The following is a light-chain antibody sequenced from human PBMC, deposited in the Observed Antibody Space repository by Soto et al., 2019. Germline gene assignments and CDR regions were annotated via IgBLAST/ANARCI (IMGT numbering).Light chain of an antibody. CDR3: QQSYSTPLFT. CDR2: AAS. Sequence: DIQMTQSPSSLSTSVVERVTITCRASQSISSYLNWYQQKPGKAPKLLIYAASSLQSGVPSRFSGSGSGTDFTLTISSLQPEDFATYYCQQSYSTPLFTFGPGTKVAIK. CDR1: QSISSY. V-gene: IGKV1-39*01. J-gene: IGKJ3*01.